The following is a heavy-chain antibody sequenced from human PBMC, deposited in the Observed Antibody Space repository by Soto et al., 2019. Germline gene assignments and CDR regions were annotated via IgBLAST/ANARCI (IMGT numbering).Heavy chain of an antibody. CDR2: IYYSGST. CDR1: GGSISRYY. D-gene: IGHD6-19*01. CDR3: ARRAYSSGWFDP. V-gene: IGHV4-59*08. Sequence: PSGTLSLTCTVSGGSISRYYWSWIRQPPGKGLEWIGYIYYSGSTYYNPSLKSRVTISVDTSKNQFSLKLSSVTAADTAVYYCARRAYSSGWFDPWGQGTLVTVSS. J-gene: IGHJ5*02.